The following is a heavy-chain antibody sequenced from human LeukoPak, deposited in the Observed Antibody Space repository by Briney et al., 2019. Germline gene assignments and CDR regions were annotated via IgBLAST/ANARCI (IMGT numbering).Heavy chain of an antibody. V-gene: IGHV4-38-2*02. CDR1: GYSISSGYY. D-gene: IGHD3-22*01. CDR2: IYHSGST. CDR3: ARGFAYYYDSSGYGNDY. J-gene: IGHJ4*02. Sequence: PSETLSLTCTVSGYSISSGYYWGWVRQPPGKGLEWIGSIYHSGSTYYNPSLKSRVTISVDTSKNQFSLKLSSVTAADTAVYYCARGFAYYYDSSGYGNDYWGQGTLVTVSS.